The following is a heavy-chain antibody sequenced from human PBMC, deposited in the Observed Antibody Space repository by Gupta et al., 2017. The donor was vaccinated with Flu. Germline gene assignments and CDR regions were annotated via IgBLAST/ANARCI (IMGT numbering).Heavy chain of an antibody. J-gene: IGHJ6*02. Sequence: QVQLQQWGAGLLKPSETLSLTCAVSGGSFSGYYWCWIRQPPGKGLEWIGEINHIGSTNYNPSLKSRVTISVDTSKNQFSLKLSSVTAADTAVYYCAGTPKITMIVVVTQGHGMDVWGQGTTVTVSS. CDR2: INHIGST. CDR1: GGSFSGYY. CDR3: AGTPKITMIVVVTQGHGMDV. V-gene: IGHV4-34*01. D-gene: IGHD3-22*01.